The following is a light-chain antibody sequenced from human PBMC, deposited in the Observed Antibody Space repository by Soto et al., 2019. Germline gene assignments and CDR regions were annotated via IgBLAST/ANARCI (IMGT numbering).Light chain of an antibody. CDR3: QQLNSYLPLT. V-gene: IGKV1-12*01. CDR2: AAS. CDR1: EDISTW. Sequence: DIQMTQSPSSVSASVGDRVTITCRSSEDISTWLAWYQQKPGKAPKLLIYAASTLQSGVPSRFSGSGSGTDFTLTISSLQPEDFATYYCQQLNSYLPLTFGGGTKVDI. J-gene: IGKJ4*01.